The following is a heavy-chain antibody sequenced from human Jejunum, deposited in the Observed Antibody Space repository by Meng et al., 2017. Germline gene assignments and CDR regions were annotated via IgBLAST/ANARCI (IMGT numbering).Heavy chain of an antibody. Sequence: GESLKISCAASGFTFSTYWMHWVRQAPGKGLLWVSLVSPDGTTTRYADSQKGRFTISRDNAKNTLYLQMNSLRVDDTAVYHCARGVYSSGIVSFDSWGQGTLVTVSS. V-gene: IGHV3-74*01. CDR3: ARGVYSSGIVSFDS. J-gene: IGHJ4*02. CDR1: GFTFSTYW. D-gene: IGHD3-22*01. CDR2: VSPDGTTT.